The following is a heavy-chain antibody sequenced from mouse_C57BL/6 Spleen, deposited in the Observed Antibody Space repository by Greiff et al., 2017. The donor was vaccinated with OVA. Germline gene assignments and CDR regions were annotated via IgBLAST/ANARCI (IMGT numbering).Heavy chain of an antibody. V-gene: IGHV1-53*01. CDR3: AKYPYDYGSSYWYFDV. Sequence: QVQLQQPGTELVQPGASVKLSCKASGYTFTSYWMHWVKQRPGQGLEWIGNINPSNGGTNYNEKFKSKATLTVDKSSSTAYMQLSSLASDDSAVYYCAKYPYDYGSSYWYFDVWGTGTTVTVSS. CDR1: GYTFTSYW. J-gene: IGHJ1*03. CDR2: INPSNGGT. D-gene: IGHD1-1*01.